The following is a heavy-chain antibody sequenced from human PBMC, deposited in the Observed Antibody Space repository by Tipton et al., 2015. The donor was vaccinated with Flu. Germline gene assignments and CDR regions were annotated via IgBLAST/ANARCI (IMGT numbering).Heavy chain of an antibody. CDR1: GFTFDDYG. Sequence: GSLRLSCAASGFTFDDYGMHWVRQAPGKGLEWVSLISWDGGSTYYADSVKGRFTISRDNSKNSLYLQMNSLRAEDTALYYCAKDKDCSGGSCYPLDYGMDVWGQGTTVTVSS. V-gene: IGHV3-43D*04. CDR3: AKDKDCSGGSCYPLDYGMDV. D-gene: IGHD2-15*01. CDR2: ISWDGGST. J-gene: IGHJ6*02.